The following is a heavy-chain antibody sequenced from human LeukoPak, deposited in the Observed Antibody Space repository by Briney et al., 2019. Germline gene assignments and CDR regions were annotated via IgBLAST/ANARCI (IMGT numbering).Heavy chain of an antibody. CDR2: ITHSGTT. J-gene: IGHJ2*01. V-gene: IGHV4-34*01. D-gene: IGHD5-18*01. CDR3: ARADTTMVIIDL. Sequence: SETLSLTCAVYGGSFSGYYWSWIRQPPGKGLEWIGEITHSGTTNYNPSLESRLTISIDTSKNQFSLKLSSVTAADTAVYYCARADTTMVIIDLWGRGTLVTVSS. CDR1: GGSFSGYY.